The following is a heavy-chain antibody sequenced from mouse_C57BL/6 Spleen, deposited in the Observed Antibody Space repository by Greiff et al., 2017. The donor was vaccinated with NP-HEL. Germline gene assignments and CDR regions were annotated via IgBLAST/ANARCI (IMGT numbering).Heavy chain of an antibody. CDR2: IYPGSGST. Sequence: QVQLQQPGAELVKPGASVKMSCKASGYTFTSYWITWVKQRPGQGLEWIGDIYPGSGSTNYNEKFKSKATLTVATSSSTAYMQLSSLTSEDSAVYYCALGFDYWGQGTTLTVSS. CDR3: ALGFDY. J-gene: IGHJ2*01. CDR1: GYTFTSYW. V-gene: IGHV1-55*01.